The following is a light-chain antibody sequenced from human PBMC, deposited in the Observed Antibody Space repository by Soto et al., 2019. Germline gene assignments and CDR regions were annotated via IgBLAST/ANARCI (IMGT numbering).Light chain of an antibody. CDR2: GAS. CDR1: QSVSSSY. Sequence: EMVLTQSPGTLSLSPGARATLSCRASQSVSSSYLAWYQQKPGQAPRLLIYGASSRATGIPDRFSGSGSGTDFTLTISRLEPEDFGVYYCQQYSSSPLFGFGPGTKVDIK. J-gene: IGKJ3*01. CDR3: QQYSSSPLFG. V-gene: IGKV3-20*01.